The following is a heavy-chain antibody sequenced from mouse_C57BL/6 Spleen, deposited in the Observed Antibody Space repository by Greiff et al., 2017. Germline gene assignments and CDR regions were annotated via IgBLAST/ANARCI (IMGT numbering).Heavy chain of an antibody. Sequence: QVQLKQPGAELVRPGTSVKLSCKASGYTFTSYWMHWVKQRPGQGLEWIGVIDPSDSYTNYNQKFKGKATLTVDTSSSTAYMQLSSLTSEDSAVYYCAKDYSNYEGYWGQGSTLTVSS. CDR3: AKDYSNYEGY. CDR2: IDPSDSYT. CDR1: GYTFTSYW. D-gene: IGHD2-5*01. J-gene: IGHJ2*01. V-gene: IGHV1-59*01.